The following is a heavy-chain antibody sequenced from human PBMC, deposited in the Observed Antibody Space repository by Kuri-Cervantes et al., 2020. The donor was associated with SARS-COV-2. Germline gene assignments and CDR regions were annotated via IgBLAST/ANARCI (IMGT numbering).Heavy chain of an antibody. D-gene: IGHD3-22*01. V-gene: IGHV4-61*02. CDR3: ARKAYYYDSREAFDI. CDR2: IYFTGST. J-gene: IGHJ3*02. CDR1: GGSISSGRDY. Sequence: SETLSLTCSVSGGSISSGRDYWTCIRQPAGKGLECLGRIYFTGSTNYNVSLKSRVTISVDTSKNQFSLKLSSVTAADTAVYYCARKAYYYDSREAFDIWGQGTMVTVSS.